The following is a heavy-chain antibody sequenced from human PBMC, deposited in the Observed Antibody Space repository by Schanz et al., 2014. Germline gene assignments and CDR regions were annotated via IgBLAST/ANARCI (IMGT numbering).Heavy chain of an antibody. CDR1: GYTFTSYG. CDR2: ISAFDDKT. V-gene: IGHV1-18*01. Sequence: QVQLVQSGAEVKKPGASVKVSCKASGYTFTSYGITWVRQAPGQGPEWMGWISAFDDKTDYAQNFQGRLIMTTDTSTTTVYMELRGLRSDDTAVYYCARETTIITGGAFDVWGQGTIVTVSS. J-gene: IGHJ3*01. CDR3: ARETTIITGGAFDV. D-gene: IGHD3-9*01.